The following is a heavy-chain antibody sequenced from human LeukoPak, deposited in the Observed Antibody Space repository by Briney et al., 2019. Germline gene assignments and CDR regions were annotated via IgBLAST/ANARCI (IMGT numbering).Heavy chain of an antibody. D-gene: IGHD3-22*01. Sequence: GGSLRLSCAASGFTFSSYAMNWVRQAPGKGLEWVSVISVSGQSTYYADSVKGRFTISRDISKNTLYLQMNSLRAEDTGVYYCAKNHDSNGYHTDDAFDIWGQGTMVTVSS. CDR1: GFTFSSYA. V-gene: IGHV3-23*01. CDR2: ISVSGQST. J-gene: IGHJ3*02. CDR3: AKNHDSNGYHTDDAFDI.